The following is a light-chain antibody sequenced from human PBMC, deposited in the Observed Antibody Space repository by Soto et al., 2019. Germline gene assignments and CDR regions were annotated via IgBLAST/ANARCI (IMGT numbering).Light chain of an antibody. J-gene: IGLJ1*01. CDR3: NSYTSSNTYV. Sequence: QSALTQPPSVSGSPGQSVTISCTGTSSDVASYNRVSWYQHPPGTAPQLMIYEVNNRPSGVPDRFSGSKSGNTASLTITGLQAEDEADYYCNSYTSSNTYVFGTGTKLTVL. CDR1: SSDVASYNR. V-gene: IGLV2-18*02. CDR2: EVN.